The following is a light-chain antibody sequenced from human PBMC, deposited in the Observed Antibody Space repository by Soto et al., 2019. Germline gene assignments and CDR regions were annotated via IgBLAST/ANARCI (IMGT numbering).Light chain of an antibody. V-gene: IGKV3-11*01. CDR1: PSVSSY. J-gene: IGKJ4*01. Sequence: EIVLTQSPATLSLSPGERATLSCRASPSVSSYLAWYQQTPGQAPRLLIYDASNRATGIPARFSGSGSGTDFTLTISCLEPEDFAVYYCQQRSNWPLTFGGGTKVEIK. CDR2: DAS. CDR3: QQRSNWPLT.